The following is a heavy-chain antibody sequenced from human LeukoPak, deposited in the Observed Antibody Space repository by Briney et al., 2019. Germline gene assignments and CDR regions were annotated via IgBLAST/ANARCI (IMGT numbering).Heavy chain of an antibody. CDR2: IYPGDSDT. CDR1: GYTFSSFW. J-gene: IGHJ5*02. Sequence: GESLKISCKGSGYTFSSFWIAWVRQMPGKGLEWMGSIYPGDSDTRYSPSFQGQVTISADKSLATASLLWSSVKASDTAMYFCARLSATTSWGQGPLVTVSP. D-gene: IGHD6-25*01. CDR3: ARLSATTS. V-gene: IGHV5-51*01.